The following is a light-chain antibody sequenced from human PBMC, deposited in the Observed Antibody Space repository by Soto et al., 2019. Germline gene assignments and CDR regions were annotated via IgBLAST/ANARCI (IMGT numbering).Light chain of an antibody. CDR2: AAS. J-gene: IGKJ2*01. CDR1: RSLTTRY. Sequence: EIVWTQSPGTLSLSPGERATLSCRASRSLTTRYLAWYQQKPGQAPRLVLYAASTTATGIPYRFSASVSGTDLSLTISILEPEDFAGYYCQHHGTAPQNTFGQATKLEIK. CDR3: QHHGTAPQNT. V-gene: IGKV3-20*01.